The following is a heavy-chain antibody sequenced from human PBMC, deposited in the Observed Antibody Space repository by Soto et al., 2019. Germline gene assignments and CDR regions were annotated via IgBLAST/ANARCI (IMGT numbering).Heavy chain of an antibody. D-gene: IGHD3-16*01. CDR3: VRIRYQLPSSVLWLDP. Sequence: SETLSLTCAVSGYSISSSNWWGWIRQPPGKGLEWIGYIYYSGSTYYNPSLKSRFTMSVDTSQNQFSLRLISVTAADTAMYFCVRIRYQLPSSVLWLDPWGQGTPVTVSS. CDR1: GYSISSSNW. J-gene: IGHJ5*02. V-gene: IGHV4-28*01. CDR2: IYYSGST.